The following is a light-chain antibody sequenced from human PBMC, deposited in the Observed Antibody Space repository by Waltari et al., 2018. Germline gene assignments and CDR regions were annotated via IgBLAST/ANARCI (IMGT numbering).Light chain of an antibody. J-gene: IGLJ2*01. V-gene: IGLV1-44*01. CDR1: YSNIGRHT. CDR3: ATWDDRLTGVV. CDR2: SND. Sequence: QSVLTQPPSASGTRGQGVSIPCSRTYSNIGRHTVTWYQQLPGTAPKLLIYSNDYRPSGVPDRFSGSKSGTSASLAISGLQSEDEAEYYCATWDDRLTGVVFGGGTRVTVL.